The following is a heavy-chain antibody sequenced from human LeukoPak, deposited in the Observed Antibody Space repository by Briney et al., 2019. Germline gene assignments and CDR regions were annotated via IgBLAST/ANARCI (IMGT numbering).Heavy chain of an antibody. CDR2: IKQDGSDK. CDR3: LTSTRSHRFDY. J-gene: IGHJ4*02. V-gene: IGHV3-7*01. Sequence: GGSLRLSCAASGFTFSSYWMCWVRQAPGKGLEWVAIIKQDGSDKYYVDSVEGRFIISRDNAKNSLYLLMNSLRAEDTAVYYCLTSTRSHRFDYWGQGTLVTVSS. CDR1: GFTFSSYW. D-gene: IGHD2-15*01.